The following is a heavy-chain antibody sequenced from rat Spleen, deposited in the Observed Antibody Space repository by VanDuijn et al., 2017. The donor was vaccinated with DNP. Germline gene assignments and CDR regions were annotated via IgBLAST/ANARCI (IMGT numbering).Heavy chain of an antibody. D-gene: IGHD1-9*01. J-gene: IGHJ2*01. CDR3: AATGIRD. V-gene: IGHV2S1*01. CDR2: LQSDGNT. Sequence: QVQLKESGPGLVQPSQTLSLTCTVSGFSLTNYGVSRVRQPPGKGLEWMGRLQSDGNTDYNSVLKSRLSISRDTSKGQVFLTMNSLQTDDTAVYYCAATGIRDWGQGVMVTVSS. CDR1: GFSLTNYG.